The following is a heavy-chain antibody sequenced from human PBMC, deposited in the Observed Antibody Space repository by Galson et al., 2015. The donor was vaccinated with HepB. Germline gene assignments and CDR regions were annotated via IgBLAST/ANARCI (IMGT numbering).Heavy chain of an antibody. V-gene: IGHV3-48*01. J-gene: IGHJ6*02. CDR1: GYTFSIYS. Sequence: SLRLSCAASGYTFSIYSMNWVRQAPGKGLEWLSYINSSSTTIYYADSVEGRFTVSRDNAKNSLYLQMNSLRAEDTAVYYCAREFASSYYGMDVWGQGTTVTVSS. D-gene: IGHD2-2*01. CDR3: AREFASSYYGMDV. CDR2: INSSSTTI.